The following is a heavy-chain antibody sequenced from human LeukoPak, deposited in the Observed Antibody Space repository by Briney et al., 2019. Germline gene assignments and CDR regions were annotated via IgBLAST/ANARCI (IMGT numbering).Heavy chain of an antibody. Sequence: GGSLRLSCAASGFTFSDYYMSWLRQAPGKGLEWVSCISSSSSYTNYADSVKGRFTISRDNAKNSLYLQMNSLRAEDTAVYYCARGTVVLWFGETDAFDIWGQGTMVTVSS. CDR3: ARGTVVLWFGETDAFDI. D-gene: IGHD3-10*01. CDR2: ISSSSSYT. J-gene: IGHJ3*02. V-gene: IGHV3-11*06. CDR1: GFTFSDYY.